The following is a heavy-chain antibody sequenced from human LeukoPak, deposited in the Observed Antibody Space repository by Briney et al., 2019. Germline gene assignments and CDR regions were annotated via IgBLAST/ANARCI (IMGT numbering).Heavy chain of an antibody. CDR3: AKDTTTSFWYFDL. J-gene: IGHJ2*01. CDR2: FSASDGST. V-gene: IGHV3-23*01. D-gene: IGHD1-14*01. Sequence: GGSLRLSCAASGFTFSTYAMSWFRQAPEKGLEGVSTFSASDGSTYYTDSVKGRFTISRDNSKNTLYLQLNSLRAEDTAVYYCAKDTTTSFWYFDLWGRGTLVTVSS. CDR1: GFTFSTYA.